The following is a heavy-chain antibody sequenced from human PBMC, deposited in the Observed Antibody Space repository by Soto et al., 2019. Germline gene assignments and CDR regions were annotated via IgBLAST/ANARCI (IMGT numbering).Heavy chain of an antibody. Sequence: ASVKVSCKASGYTFTSYGLSWVRQAPGQGLEWMGWISVYNGHTNYAQKLQGRVTMTTDTSTSTAYMELRSLRSDDTAVYYCARDIGDFRGIVVVPAAIPFDYCGQGPLVTVSS. V-gene: IGHV1-18*04. CDR2: ISVYNGHT. CDR1: GYTFTSYG. J-gene: IGHJ4*02. D-gene: IGHD2-2*01. CDR3: ARDIGDFRGIVVVPAAIPFDY.